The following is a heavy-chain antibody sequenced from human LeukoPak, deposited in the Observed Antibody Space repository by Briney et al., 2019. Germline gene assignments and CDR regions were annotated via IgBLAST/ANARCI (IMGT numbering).Heavy chain of an antibody. CDR2: IIPIFGTA. J-gene: IGHJ6*03. Sequence: GSSVKVSCKASGGTFSSYAISWVRQAPGQGLEWMGGIIPIFGTANYAQKFQGRVTITTDESTSTAYMELSSLRSEDTAVYHCAGVVVPAGYVRRDYYYYMDVWGKGTTVTVSS. D-gene: IGHD2-2*01. CDR3: AGVVVPAGYVRRDYYYYMDV. CDR1: GGTFSSYA. V-gene: IGHV1-69*05.